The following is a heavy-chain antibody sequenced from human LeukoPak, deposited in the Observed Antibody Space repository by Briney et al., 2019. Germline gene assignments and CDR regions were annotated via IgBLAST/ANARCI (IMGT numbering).Heavy chain of an antibody. Sequence: PGGSLRLSCAASGFTFSSYSMNWVRQAPGKGLEWVSCISSSGSFLYYADSVKGRFTISRDNAKNSLYLQMNSLRAEDTAVYYCARERGSKSYLFQSFDYWGQGTLVTVSS. D-gene: IGHD3-16*01. J-gene: IGHJ4*02. V-gene: IGHV3-21*01. CDR3: ARERGSKSYLFQSFDY. CDR1: GFTFSSYS. CDR2: ISSSGSFL.